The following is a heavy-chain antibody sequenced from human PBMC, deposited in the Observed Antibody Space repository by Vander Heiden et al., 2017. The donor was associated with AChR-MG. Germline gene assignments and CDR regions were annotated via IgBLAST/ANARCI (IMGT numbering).Heavy chain of an antibody. CDR3: ARPNSGWYYHDWFDP. V-gene: IGHV1-3*01. D-gene: IGHD6-19*01. J-gene: IGHJ5*02. Sequence: QVQLLQSGAEVKKHGASVTVSCKASGYTFTSYAMRRVRQPPGQRLEWMGWISAGNGNTKYSQKFQGRVTITRDTSASTAYMELSSLRSEDTAVYYCARPNSGWYYHDWFDPWGQGTLVTVSS. CDR2: ISAGNGNT. CDR1: GYTFTSYA.